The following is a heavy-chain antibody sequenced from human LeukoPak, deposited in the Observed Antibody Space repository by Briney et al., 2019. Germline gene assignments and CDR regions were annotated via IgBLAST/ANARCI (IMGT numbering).Heavy chain of an antibody. D-gene: IGHD1-7*01. J-gene: IGHJ5*02. V-gene: IGHV3-23*01. CDR2: ISGSGGST. CDR3: ARGPITGTTYWFDP. CDR1: GFTFSSYA. Sequence: PGGSLRLSCAASGFTFSSYAMSWVRQAPGKGLEWVSAISGSGGSTYYADSVKGRFTISRDNAKNSLYLQMNSLRAEDTAVYYCARGPITGTTYWFDPWGQGTLVTVSS.